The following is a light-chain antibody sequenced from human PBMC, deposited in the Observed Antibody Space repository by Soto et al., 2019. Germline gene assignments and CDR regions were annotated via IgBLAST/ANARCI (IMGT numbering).Light chain of an antibody. CDR1: QSVSSSY. J-gene: IGKJ3*01. V-gene: IGKV3D-7*01. Sequence: PGERVTLSCRASQSVSSSYLTWYQQKPGQAPRLLIYGASTRATSIPARFSGSGSGTDFTLTISSLQPEDFAVYYCQQSYSTPGEFTFGPGTKVDIK. CDR3: QQSYSTPGEFT. CDR2: GAS.